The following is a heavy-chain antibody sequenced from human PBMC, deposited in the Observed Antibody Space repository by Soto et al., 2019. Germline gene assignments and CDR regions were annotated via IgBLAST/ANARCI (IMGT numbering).Heavy chain of an antibody. D-gene: IGHD1-1*01. CDR3: ARGRYGDY. J-gene: IGHJ4*02. V-gene: IGHV1-18*01. Sequence: QVHLVQSGAEVKKPGASVKVSCKGSGYAFTTYGITWVRQAHGQGLEWMGWISPHNGNTNYAQKLQGRVTVPRDTSTSTAYMELRSLRSDDTAVYYCARGRYGDYWGQGALVTVSS. CDR1: GYAFTTYG. CDR2: ISPHNGNT.